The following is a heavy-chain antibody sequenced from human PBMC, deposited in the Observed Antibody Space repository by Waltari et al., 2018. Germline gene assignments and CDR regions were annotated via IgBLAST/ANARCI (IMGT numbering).Heavy chain of an antibody. J-gene: IGHJ4*02. CDR3: AKPFYNWDDPLHS. D-gene: IGHD1-20*01. CDR1: GLLVNTFA. CDR2: ITVSDDT. V-gene: IGHV3-23*01. Sequence: EVQPLESGGGLVQPGGSLHLSGAASGLLVNTFAINWVRLAPGTGLDWVAAITVSDDTFYADSVMGRFTVSRDTSKNTVYLQMNGLRAEDTAIYYCAKPFYNWDDPLHSWGQGTLVAVSS.